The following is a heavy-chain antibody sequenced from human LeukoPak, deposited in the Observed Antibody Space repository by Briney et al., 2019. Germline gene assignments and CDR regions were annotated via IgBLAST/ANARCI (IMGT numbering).Heavy chain of an antibody. D-gene: IGHD5-24*01. V-gene: IGHV3-21*01. CDR2: ISSSSSYI. CDR3: ARGGRDGYSFDY. CDR1: GFTFSSYG. J-gene: IGHJ4*02. Sequence: GGSLRLSCAASGFTFSSYGMNWVRQAPGKGLEWVSSISSSSSYIYYADSVKGRFTISRDNAKNSLYLQMNSLRAEDTAVYYCARGGRDGYSFDYWGQGTLVTVSS.